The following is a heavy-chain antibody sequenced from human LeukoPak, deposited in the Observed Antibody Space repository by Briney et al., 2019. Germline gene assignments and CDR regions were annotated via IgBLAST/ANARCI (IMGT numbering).Heavy chain of an antibody. CDR1: GFTFSSYG. Sequence: GGSLRLSCAASGFTFSSYGMHWVRQAPGKGLEWISVIYGDGSTYYADSVKGRFTISRDNSKNTLYLQMNSLRAEDTAVYYCARESGTTTMVRGVVDYWGQGTLVTVSS. CDR3: ARESGTTTMVRGVVDY. V-gene: IGHV3-66*01. D-gene: IGHD3-10*01. CDR2: IYGDGST. J-gene: IGHJ4*02.